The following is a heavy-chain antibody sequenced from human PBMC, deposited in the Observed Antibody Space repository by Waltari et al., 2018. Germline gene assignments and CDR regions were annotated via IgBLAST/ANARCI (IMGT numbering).Heavy chain of an antibody. J-gene: IGHJ4*02. CDR3: ARDRGWSGYPLPLDY. CDR2: ISYDGSNK. D-gene: IGHD3-3*01. CDR1: GFTFSSYA. Sequence: QVQLVESGGGVVQPGRSLRLSCAASGFTFSSYAMPWVRQAPGKGLEWVAVISYDGSNKYYADSVKGRFTISRDNSKNTLYLQMNSLRAEDTAVYYCARDRGWSGYPLPLDYWGQGTLVTVSS. V-gene: IGHV3-30-3*01.